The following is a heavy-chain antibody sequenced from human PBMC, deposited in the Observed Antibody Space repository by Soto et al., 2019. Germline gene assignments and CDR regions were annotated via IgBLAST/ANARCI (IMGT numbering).Heavy chain of an antibody. V-gene: IGHV3-7*01. CDR1: GFALSSYW. J-gene: IGHJ4*02. CDR2: TRQDGGQT. Sequence: EVQLVESGGGLVQPGGSLRLSCTASGFALSSYWMNWIRQAPGKGLEWLANTRQDGGQTYRVDSVQGRFTISRDNAKKPVYLQMNSLRAEDTAVYYFVREGSTGWDFNAWGQGTLVTVSS. D-gene: IGHD6-19*01. CDR3: VREGSTGWDFNA.